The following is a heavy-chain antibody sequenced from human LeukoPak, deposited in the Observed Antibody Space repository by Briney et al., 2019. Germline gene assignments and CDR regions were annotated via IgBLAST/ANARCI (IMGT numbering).Heavy chain of an antibody. V-gene: IGHV3-30*18. CDR1: GFTFSSYG. D-gene: IGHD1-26*01. Sequence: GGSLRLSCAASGFTFSSYGMHWVRQAPGKGLEWVAVISYDGSNKYYADSVKGRFTTSRDNSKNTLYLQMNSLRAEDTAVYYCAKDSTHIVGATKYYYYYMDVWGKGTTVTVSS. CDR2: ISYDGSNK. J-gene: IGHJ6*03. CDR3: AKDSTHIVGATKYYYYYMDV.